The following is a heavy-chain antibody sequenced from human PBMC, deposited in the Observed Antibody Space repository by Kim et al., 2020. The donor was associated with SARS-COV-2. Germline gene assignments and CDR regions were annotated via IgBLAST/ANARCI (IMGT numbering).Heavy chain of an antibody. D-gene: IGHD3-3*01. V-gene: IGHV4-34*01. CDR1: GGSFSGYY. J-gene: IGHJ6*02. Sequence: SETLSLTCAVYGGSFSGYYWSWIRQPPGKGLEWIGEINHSGSTNYNPSLKSRVTISVDTSKNQFSLKLSSVTAADTAVYYCARGPLFWSGYYKGRGDYYYGMDVWGQGTTVTVSS. CDR3: ARGPLFWSGYYKGRGDYYYGMDV. CDR2: INHSGST.